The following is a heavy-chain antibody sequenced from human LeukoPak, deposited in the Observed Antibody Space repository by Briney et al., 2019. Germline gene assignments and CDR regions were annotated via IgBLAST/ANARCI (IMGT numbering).Heavy chain of an antibody. J-gene: IGHJ4*02. V-gene: IGHV4-39*07. CDR2: IYYSGST. CDR1: GGSISSSSYY. CDR3: VRDRAGQWLVPYFDY. Sequence: PSETLSLTCTVSGGSISSSSYYWGWIRQPPGKGLEWIGSIYYSGSTYYNPSLKSRVTISVDTSRNQFSLKLSSVTAADTAVYYCVRDRAGQWLVPYFDYWGQGTLVTVSS. D-gene: IGHD6-19*01.